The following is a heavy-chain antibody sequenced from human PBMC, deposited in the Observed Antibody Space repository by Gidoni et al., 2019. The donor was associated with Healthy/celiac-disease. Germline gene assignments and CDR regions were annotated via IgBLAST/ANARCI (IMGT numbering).Heavy chain of an antibody. CDR2: IIPILGIA. D-gene: IGHD1-26*01. CDR1: GGTFSSYA. V-gene: IGHV1-69*04. Sequence: QVQLVQSGAEVKKPGSLVKVSCKASGGTFSSYAISWVRQAPGQGLEWMGRIIPILGIANYAQKFQGRGTITADKSTSTAYMELSSLRSEDTTVYYCASGEWELLDYWGQGTLVTVSS. J-gene: IGHJ4*02. CDR3: ASGEWELLDY.